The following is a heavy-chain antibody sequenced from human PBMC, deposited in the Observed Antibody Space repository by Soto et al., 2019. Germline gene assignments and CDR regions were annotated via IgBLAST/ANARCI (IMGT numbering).Heavy chain of an antibody. CDR2: ISPSGDSS. J-gene: IGHJ4*02. Sequence: QVQVVDSGGGLVKPGGSLRLACAASGFTFSDFYMSWFRQTPGKGLEWVSYISPSGDSSEYADSVKGRFTISRDNTKKSVYLQMAGLRAESLAVYFCTRGHARIRYWGQGTLVAVSS. V-gene: IGHV3-11*05. CDR3: TRGHARIRY. D-gene: IGHD2-15*01. CDR1: GFTFSDFY.